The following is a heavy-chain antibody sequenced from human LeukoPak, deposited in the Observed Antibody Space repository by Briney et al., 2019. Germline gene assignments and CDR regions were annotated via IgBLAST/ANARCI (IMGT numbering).Heavy chain of an antibody. CDR2: INPNSGGT. Sequence: ASVKVSCKASGYTFTGYYMHWVRQAPGQGLEWMGWINPNSGGTYYAQKFQGRVTMTSDTSISSAYMELSRLRSDDTAVYYCASEAVGSGNFDYWGQGTLVTVSS. D-gene: IGHD3-10*01. V-gene: IGHV1-2*02. CDR1: GYTFTGYY. CDR3: ASEAVGSGNFDY. J-gene: IGHJ4*02.